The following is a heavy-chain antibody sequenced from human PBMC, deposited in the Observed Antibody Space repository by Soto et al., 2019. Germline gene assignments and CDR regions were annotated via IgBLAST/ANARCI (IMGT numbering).Heavy chain of an antibody. Sequence: EEQLVQSGAEVKKPGESLKISCKASGYSFTGYWIGWVRQMPGKGLEWMGIIYPFDSDTRYSPSFQGQVTISADKSISTAYLPWSSLKASDTAMYYCARRVVTSIEAFDIWGQGTMVTVSS. CDR3: ARRVVTSIEAFDI. D-gene: IGHD5-12*01. V-gene: IGHV5-51*01. CDR1: GYSFTGYW. CDR2: IYPFDSDT. J-gene: IGHJ3*02.